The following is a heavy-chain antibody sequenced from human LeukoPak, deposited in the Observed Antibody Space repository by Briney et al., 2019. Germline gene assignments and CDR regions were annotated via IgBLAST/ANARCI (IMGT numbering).Heavy chain of an antibody. Sequence: PSETLSLTCTVSGGSISSTSYYWGWLRQPPGKGLEWIGTIFYSGSTYYNPSLKSRVTMSVDTSKNQLSLKLTSVTAADTAVYYCARPQGLILHATYFDFWGQGALVTVSS. CDR1: GGSISSTSYY. V-gene: IGHV4-39*01. CDR3: ARPQGLILHATYFDF. J-gene: IGHJ4*02. CDR2: IFYSGST. D-gene: IGHD2-8*01.